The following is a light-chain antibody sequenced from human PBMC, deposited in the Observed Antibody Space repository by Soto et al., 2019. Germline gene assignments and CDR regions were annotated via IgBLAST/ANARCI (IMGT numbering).Light chain of an antibody. V-gene: IGLV2-14*01. Sequence: QSARTQPASLSGSPGQSITISCTGTSSDVGGYNYVSWYQQHPGKAPKLMIYDVSNRPSGVSNRFSGSKSGNTASLTISGLQAEDEADYYCSSYTSSSTRVFGTGTKVTVL. CDR2: DVS. J-gene: IGLJ1*01. CDR3: SSYTSSSTRV. CDR1: SSDVGGYNY.